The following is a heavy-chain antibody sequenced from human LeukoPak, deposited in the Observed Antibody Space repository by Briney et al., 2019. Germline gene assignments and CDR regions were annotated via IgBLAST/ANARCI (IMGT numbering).Heavy chain of an antibody. CDR1: GFTFRDYA. Sequence: GGSLRLSCAASGFTFRDYAMNWVRQAPGKGLEWVSAISGSGGSTYYADSVKGRFTISRDNSKSTLYLQMNSLRAEDTAVYYCAKESPSYPGAFDIWGQGTIVTVSS. CDR3: AKESPSYPGAFDI. J-gene: IGHJ3*02. D-gene: IGHD2-2*01. V-gene: IGHV3-23*01. CDR2: ISGSGGST.